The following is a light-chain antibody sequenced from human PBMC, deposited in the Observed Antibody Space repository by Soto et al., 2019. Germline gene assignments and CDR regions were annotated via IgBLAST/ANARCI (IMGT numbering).Light chain of an antibody. Sequence: QSALTQPRSVSGSPGQSVTLSCSGSGSDVGGYDFVSWYQQHPGKAPKLIIYDVSKRPSGVPDRYSGSKSGNTASLTISGLQAEDEADYYCCSFAGTYTVVFGGGTSLTVL. J-gene: IGLJ2*01. CDR3: CSFAGTYTVV. CDR2: DVS. CDR1: GSDVGGYDF. V-gene: IGLV2-11*01.